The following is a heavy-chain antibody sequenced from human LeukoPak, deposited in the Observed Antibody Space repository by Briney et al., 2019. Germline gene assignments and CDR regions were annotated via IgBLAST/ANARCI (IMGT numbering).Heavy chain of an antibody. CDR1: GFTFSDYY. CDR3: ARVTHSGRALGY. D-gene: IGHD2-15*01. CDR2: ISSSGSTI. J-gene: IGHJ4*02. V-gene: IGHV3-11*01. Sequence: PGGSLRLSCAASGFTFSDYYMSWIRQAPGKVLEWVSYISSSGSTIYYADSVKGRFTISRDNAKNSLYLQMNSLRAEDTAVYCCARVTHSGRALGYWGQGTLVTVSS.